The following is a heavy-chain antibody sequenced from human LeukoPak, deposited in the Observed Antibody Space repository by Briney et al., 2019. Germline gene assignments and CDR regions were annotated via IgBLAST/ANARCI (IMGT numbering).Heavy chain of an antibody. D-gene: IGHD3-16*02. J-gene: IGHJ4*02. Sequence: ASVKVSCKVSGYTLTELSIHWVRQAPGKGLEWTGGFDPEDGETIYAQKFQGRVTMTEDTSTDTAYMELSSLRSEDTAVYYCATLNYVWGSYRDWGQGTLVTVSS. CDR3: ATLNYVWGSYRD. V-gene: IGHV1-24*01. CDR1: GYTLTELS. CDR2: FDPEDGET.